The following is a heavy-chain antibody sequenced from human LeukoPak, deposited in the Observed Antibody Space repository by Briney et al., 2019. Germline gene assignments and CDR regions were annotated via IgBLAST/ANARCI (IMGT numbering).Heavy chain of an antibody. Sequence: SETPSLTCTVSGGSISSYYWSWIRQPPGKGLEWIGYIYYSGSTNYNPSLKSRVTISVDTSKNQFSLKLSSVTAADTAVYCCARVLNYYGSGSYVGWFDPWGQGTLVTVSS. CDR1: GGSISSYY. D-gene: IGHD3-10*01. J-gene: IGHJ5*02. CDR3: ARVLNYYGSGSYVGWFDP. CDR2: IYYSGST. V-gene: IGHV4-59*01.